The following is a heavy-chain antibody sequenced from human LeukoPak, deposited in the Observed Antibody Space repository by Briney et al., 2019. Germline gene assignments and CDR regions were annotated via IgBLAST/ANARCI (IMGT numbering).Heavy chain of an antibody. Sequence: EASVKVSCKASGYMFTGYYMHWVRQAPGQGLEWMGWINPNSGGTNYAQKFQGRVTMTRDTSISIAYMELSSLRSDDTAVYYCARGYCSGDCFTLFDYWGQGTLVTVSS. CDR1: GYMFTGYY. D-gene: IGHD2-21*02. J-gene: IGHJ4*02. CDR2: INPNSGGT. V-gene: IGHV1-2*02. CDR3: ARGYCSGDCFTLFDY.